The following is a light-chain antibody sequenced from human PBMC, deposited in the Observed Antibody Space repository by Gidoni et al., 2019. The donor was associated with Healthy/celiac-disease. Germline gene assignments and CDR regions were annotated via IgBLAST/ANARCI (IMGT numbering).Light chain of an antibody. V-gene: IGKV1-33*01. J-gene: IGKJ3*01. CDR1: QEISNY. CDR3: QQYDNLPFT. CDR2: DAS. Sequence: DIEITQCPSSLSASVGDRDTITCQSSQEISNYLNWYPQKPGKAPKLLFYDASNFETGVSSMFSGSGSGTYFTFSITSLQPVDISTYYCQQYDNLPFTFGPGTKVEIK.